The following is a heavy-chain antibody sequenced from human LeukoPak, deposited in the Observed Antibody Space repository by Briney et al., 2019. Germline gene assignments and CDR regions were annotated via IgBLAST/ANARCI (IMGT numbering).Heavy chain of an antibody. CDR3: ARGGDSSGYGHYDMDV. Sequence: RASVKVSCKASGYTFTSYGISWVRQAPGQGLEWMGWISAYNGNTNYAQKLQGRITMTRNISISTAYLELSSLRSEDTAVYYCARGGDSSGYGHYDMDVWGQGTTVTVSS. V-gene: IGHV1-18*01. D-gene: IGHD3-22*01. J-gene: IGHJ6*02. CDR2: ISAYNGNT. CDR1: GYTFTSYG.